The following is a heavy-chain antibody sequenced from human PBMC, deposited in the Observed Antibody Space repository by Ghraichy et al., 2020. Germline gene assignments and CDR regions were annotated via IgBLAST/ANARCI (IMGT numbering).Heavy chain of an antibody. J-gene: IGHJ4*02. D-gene: IGHD2-21*02. V-gene: IGHV3-23*01. Sequence: LSLTCAASGFTFSSYAMSWVRQAPGKGLEWVSAISGSGGSTYYADSVKGRFTISRDNSKNTLYLQMNSLRAEDTAVYYCAKEVAYCGGDCYSAPDYWGQGTLVTVSS. CDR3: AKEVAYCGGDCYSAPDY. CDR1: GFTFSSYA. CDR2: ISGSGGST.